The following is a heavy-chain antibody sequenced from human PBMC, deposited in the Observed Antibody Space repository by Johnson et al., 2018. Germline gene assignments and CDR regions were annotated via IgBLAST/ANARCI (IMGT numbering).Heavy chain of an antibody. CDR3: VRPCGGDCYSTAFNI. CDR1: GFTFRNFG. V-gene: IGHV3-23*04. D-gene: IGHD2-21*02. Sequence: VQLVESGGDLVQPGGSLRLICSASGFTFRNFGMSWVRRAPGKGLEWVSSISVNGDDTYYADSVKGRFTISRENPSNTLYLQMSSLRAEDTAVYYCVRPCGGDCYSTAFNIWGQGTMVTVSS. J-gene: IGHJ3*02. CDR2: ISVNGDDT.